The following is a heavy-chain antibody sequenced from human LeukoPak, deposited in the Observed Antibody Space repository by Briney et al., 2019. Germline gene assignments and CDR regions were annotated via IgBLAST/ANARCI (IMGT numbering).Heavy chain of an antibody. CDR3: ARDRYSGYDGFGAFDI. CDR2: IYYSGST. CDR1: GGSISSYY. D-gene: IGHD5-12*01. J-gene: IGHJ3*02. Sequence: SETLSLTCTVSGGSISSYYWSWIRQPPGKGLEWIGYIYYSGSTNYNPSLKSRVTISIDTSKNRFSLKLSSVTAADTAVYYCARDRYSGYDGFGAFDIWGQGTMVTVSS. V-gene: IGHV4-59*01.